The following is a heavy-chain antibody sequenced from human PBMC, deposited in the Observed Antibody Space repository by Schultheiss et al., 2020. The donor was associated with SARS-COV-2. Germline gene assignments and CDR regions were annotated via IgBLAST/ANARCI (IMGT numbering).Heavy chain of an antibody. CDR3: AKFQYIIVVPAAMLRTFYYYMDV. CDR1: GFTFSSYA. D-gene: IGHD2-2*01. J-gene: IGHJ6*03. V-gene: IGHV3-23*01. Sequence: GGSLRLSCAASGFTFSSYAMSWVRQAPGKGLEWVSAISGSGGSTYYADSVKGRFTISRDNSKNTMYLQMNSLRAEDTAVYYFAKFQYIIVVPAAMLRTFYYYMDVWGKGTTVTVSS. CDR2: ISGSGGST.